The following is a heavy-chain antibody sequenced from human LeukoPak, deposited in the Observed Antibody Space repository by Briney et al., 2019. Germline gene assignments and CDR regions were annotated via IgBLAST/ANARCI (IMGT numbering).Heavy chain of an antibody. CDR1: GFTFSTYA. V-gene: IGHV3-23*01. CDR2: ISGGGGST. Sequence: PGGSLRLSCAVSGFTFSTYAMNWVRQAPGKGLDWVSGISGGGGSTYYADSVKGRFTISRDNSKNTLYLQMDSLRAEDTALYYCAKGSGINHYHWIDPWGQGTLVTVSS. J-gene: IGHJ5*02. D-gene: IGHD1-14*01. CDR3: AKGSGINHYHWIDP.